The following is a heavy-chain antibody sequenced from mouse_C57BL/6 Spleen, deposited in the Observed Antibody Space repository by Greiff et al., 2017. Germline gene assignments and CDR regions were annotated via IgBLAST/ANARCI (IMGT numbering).Heavy chain of an antibody. J-gene: IGHJ4*01. V-gene: IGHV1-55*01. CDR2: IYPGSGST. CDR1: GYTFTSYW. D-gene: IGHD2-3*01. CDR3: ARLIDGYYDYAMDY. Sequence: QVQLQQPGAELVKPGASVKMSCKASGYTFTSYWITWVKQRPGQGLEWSGDIYPGSGSTNYNEKFQSKATLTVDTSASTAYMPLSSLTSEDSAVYYGARLIDGYYDYAMDYWGQGTSVTVSS.